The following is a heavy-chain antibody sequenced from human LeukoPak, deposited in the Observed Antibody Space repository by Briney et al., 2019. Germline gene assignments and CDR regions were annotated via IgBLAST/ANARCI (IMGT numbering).Heavy chain of an antibody. Sequence: SVKVSCKASGATFSSYAISWVRQAPGQALEWMGGIIPIFGTADYAQKFQGRVTITADKSTSTAYMELNSLRSEDTAVYYCARLHGFLAWLFYFDYWGQGTLVTVSS. D-gene: IGHD3-3*01. CDR3: ARLHGFLAWLFYFDY. CDR2: IIPIFGTA. V-gene: IGHV1-69*06. CDR1: GATFSSYA. J-gene: IGHJ4*02.